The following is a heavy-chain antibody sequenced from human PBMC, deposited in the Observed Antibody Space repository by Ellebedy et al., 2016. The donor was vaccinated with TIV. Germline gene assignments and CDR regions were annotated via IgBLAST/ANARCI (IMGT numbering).Heavy chain of an antibody. V-gene: IGHV1-58*02. CDR3: AVTGYYDSSGYYSLGY. D-gene: IGHD3-22*01. CDR2: IVVGSGNT. J-gene: IGHJ4*02. CDR1: GFTFTSSA. Sequence: AASVKVSCKASGFTFTSSAMQWVRQARGQRLEWIGWIVVGSGNTNYAQKFQERVTITRDMSTSTAYMELSSLRSEDTAVYYCAVTGYYDSSGYYSLGYWGQGTLVTVSS.